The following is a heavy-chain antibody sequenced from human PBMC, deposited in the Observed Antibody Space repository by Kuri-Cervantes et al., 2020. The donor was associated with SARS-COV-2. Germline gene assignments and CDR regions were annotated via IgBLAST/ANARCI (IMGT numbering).Heavy chain of an antibody. CDR3: ARDADSSSWYAY. D-gene: IGHD3-22*01. J-gene: IGHJ4*02. V-gene: IGHV3-7*01. CDR2: IKQDGSER. Sequence: GGSLRLSCAASGFTFSSYWMSWVRQAPGKGLEWVANIKQDGSERFYVDSVKGRFTISRDNAKNSLYLQMDSLRVEDTAVYYCARDADSSSWYAYWGREPWSPSPQ. CDR1: GFTFSSYW.